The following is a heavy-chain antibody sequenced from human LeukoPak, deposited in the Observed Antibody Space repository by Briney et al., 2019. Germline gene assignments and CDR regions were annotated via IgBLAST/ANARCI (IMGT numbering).Heavy chain of an antibody. CDR3: ARASRSGIAARPNFSH. J-gene: IGHJ4*02. Sequence: ASVKVSCKASGYTLTGYYMHWVRQAPGHGLEWMGRINPNSGGTNYAQKFQGRVTMTRDTSISTAYMELSRLRSDDTAVYYRARASRSGIAARPNFSHWGQGTLVTVSS. CDR1: GYTLTGYY. D-gene: IGHD6-6*01. CDR2: INPNSGGT. V-gene: IGHV1-2*06.